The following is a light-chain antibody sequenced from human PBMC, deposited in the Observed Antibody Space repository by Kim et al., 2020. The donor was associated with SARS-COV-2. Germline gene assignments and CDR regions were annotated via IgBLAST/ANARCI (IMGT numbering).Light chain of an antibody. Sequence: ASEGNRVTTACRASQGISSYLAWFQQKPGKVPKRLIYAASSLQSGVPSRFSGSGSGTEFTLTISSLQPEDFATYYCLQHDSYPLTFGGGTKVDIK. CDR3: LQHDSYPLT. CDR1: QGISSY. J-gene: IGKJ4*01. V-gene: IGKV1-17*03. CDR2: AAS.